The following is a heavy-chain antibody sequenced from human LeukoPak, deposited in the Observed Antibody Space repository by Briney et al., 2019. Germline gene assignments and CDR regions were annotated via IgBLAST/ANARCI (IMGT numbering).Heavy chain of an antibody. V-gene: IGHV4-59*01. J-gene: IGHJ4*02. CDR2: TRYTGDT. CDR3: ARYAITPDS. Sequence: PSETLSLTCSVSGASINDFYWTWIRQPPGKGLEWVGYTRYTGDTNYNPSLKSRATISLDTSKNQFSLILTSVTAADTAVYYCARYAITPDSWGQGTLVTVSS. CDR1: GASINDFY. D-gene: IGHD2-8*01.